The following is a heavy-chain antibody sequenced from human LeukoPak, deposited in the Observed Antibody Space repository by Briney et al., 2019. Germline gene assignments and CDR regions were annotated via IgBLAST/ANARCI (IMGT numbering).Heavy chain of an antibody. CDR3: AKNISGWLAY. J-gene: IGHJ4*02. Sequence: PGGSLRLSCAAPGFTFSRYGMHWVRQAPGKGLEWVACIRYDGSNKYYADSVKGRFTISRDNSKNTLYLQMNSLRAEDTAVYYCAKNISGWLAYWGQGTLVTVSS. CDR2: IRYDGSNK. D-gene: IGHD6-19*01. CDR1: GFTFSRYG. V-gene: IGHV3-30*02.